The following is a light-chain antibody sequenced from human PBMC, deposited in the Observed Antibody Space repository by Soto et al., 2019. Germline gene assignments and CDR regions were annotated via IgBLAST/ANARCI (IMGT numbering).Light chain of an antibody. Sequence: EIVLTQSPATLSLSHGERATLSCRASQSVSSYLAWYQQKPGQAPRLLIYDASNRATGIPARFSGSGSGTDFTLTISRLEPEDFAVYYCQQYGSSPTWTFGQGTKVDIK. CDR2: DAS. CDR1: QSVSSY. J-gene: IGKJ1*01. V-gene: IGKV3-20*01. CDR3: QQYGSSPTWT.